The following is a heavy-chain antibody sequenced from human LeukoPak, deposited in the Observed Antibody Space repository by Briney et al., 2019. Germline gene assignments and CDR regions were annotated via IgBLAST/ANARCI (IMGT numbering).Heavy chain of an antibody. CDR1: GGSISSSSYY. D-gene: IGHD3-22*01. CDR2: INHSGST. Sequence: SETLSLTCTVSGGSISSSSYYWSWIRQPPGKGLEWIGEINHSGSTNYNPSLKSRVTVSVDTSKNQFSLKLSSVTAADTAVYYCARGVRGPASSGYYNYWGQGTLVTVSS. CDR3: ARGVRGPASSGYYNY. V-gene: IGHV4-39*07. J-gene: IGHJ4*02.